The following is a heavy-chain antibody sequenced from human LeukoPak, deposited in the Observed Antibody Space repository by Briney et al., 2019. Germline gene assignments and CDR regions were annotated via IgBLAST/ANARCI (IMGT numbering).Heavy chain of an antibody. CDR3: AKVEGIRWFGELYYFDY. J-gene: IGHJ4*02. CDR1: GFRFSSYS. CDR2: ISHTGSTM. Sequence: GGSLRLSCAASGFRFSSYSMNWVRQAPGKGLEWVSYISHTGSTMSYADSVKGRFTISRDNARNSLYLQMNSLRAEDTAVYYCAKVEGIRWFGELYYFDYWGQGTLVTVSS. V-gene: IGHV3-48*04. D-gene: IGHD3-10*01.